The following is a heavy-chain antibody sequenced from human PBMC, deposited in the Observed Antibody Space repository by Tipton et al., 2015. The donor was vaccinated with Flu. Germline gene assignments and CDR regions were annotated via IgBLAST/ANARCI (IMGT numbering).Heavy chain of an antibody. J-gene: IGHJ3*02. CDR1: GVSTTSTLYY. D-gene: IGHD3-10*01. CDR2: VYSSGST. V-gene: IGHV4-61*02. CDR3: ARKRTGRPFDI. Sequence: LRLSCAVSGVSTTSTLYYWSWIRQPAGKGLEWIGRVYSSGSTDYSPSLKSRVTISLDTSKNQFSLNLSSVTAADTAVYYCARKRTGRPFDIWGQGALVTVSS.